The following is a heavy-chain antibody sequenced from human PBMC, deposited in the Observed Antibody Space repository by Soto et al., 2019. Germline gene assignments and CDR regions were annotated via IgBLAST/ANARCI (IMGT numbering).Heavy chain of an antibody. D-gene: IGHD6-13*01. CDR1: GFTFSRYG. CDR2: ISYDGSKT. J-gene: IGHJ5*02. Sequence: QGQLVESGGGVVQPGSSLRLSCTSSGFTFSRYGMNWVRQAPGKGLEWVAVISYDGSKTNYAESAKGRFTVSRDNSKNTVFLQMNSLRLEVTAVYYCAKDKQQVALSHWFYPWGQGTLVAVSS. V-gene: IGHV3-33*03. CDR3: AKDKQQVALSHWFYP.